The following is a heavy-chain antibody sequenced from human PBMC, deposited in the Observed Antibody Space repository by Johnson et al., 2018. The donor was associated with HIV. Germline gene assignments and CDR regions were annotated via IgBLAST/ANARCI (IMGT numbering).Heavy chain of an antibody. CDR2: IYSGGLT. Sequence: VQLVESGGSVVRPGGSLRLSCAASGFTFDDYGMSWVRQATGKGLAWVSLIYSGGLTYYADSVMGRFTISRDNFKNTLYLQMNSLRVEDTALYYCARGFSDSSGYGYDFDIWGQGTMVTVSP. D-gene: IGHD3-22*01. J-gene: IGHJ3*02. CDR3: ARGFSDSSGYGYDFDI. CDR1: GFTFDDYG. V-gene: IGHV3-66*01.